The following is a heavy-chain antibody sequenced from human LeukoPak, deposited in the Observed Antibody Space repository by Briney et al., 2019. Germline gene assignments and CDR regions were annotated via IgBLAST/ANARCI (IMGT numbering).Heavy chain of an antibody. D-gene: IGHD3-22*01. CDR2: ISYDGSNK. Sequence: GGSLRLSCAASGFTFSSYAMHWVRQAPGKGLEWVAVISYDGSNKYYADSVKGRFTISRDNSKNTLYLQMNSLRAEDTAVYYCARSRYYDSSGYYPRPLYYFDYWGQGTLVTVSS. CDR3: ARSRYYDSSGYYPRPLYYFDY. V-gene: IGHV3-30*04. J-gene: IGHJ4*02. CDR1: GFTFSSYA.